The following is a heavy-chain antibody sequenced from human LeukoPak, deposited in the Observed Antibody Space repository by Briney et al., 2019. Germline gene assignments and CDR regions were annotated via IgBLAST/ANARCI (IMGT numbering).Heavy chain of an antibody. J-gene: IGHJ4*02. V-gene: IGHV3-23*01. CDR2: VSDTSDTT. D-gene: IGHD3-10*01. CDR3: ATIEVLWFGELSHFDY. CDR1: GFTFSSNA. Sequence: PGGSLRLSCAASGFTFSSNALTWVRQAPGQGLEWVSAVSDTSDTTYYADSVRGRFTISRDNSKNTLYLQMNSLRAEDTAVYYCATIEVLWFGELSHFDYWGQGTLVTVSS.